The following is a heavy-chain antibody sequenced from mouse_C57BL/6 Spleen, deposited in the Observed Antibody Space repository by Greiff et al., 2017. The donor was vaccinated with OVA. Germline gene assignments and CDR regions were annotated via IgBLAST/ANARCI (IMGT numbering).Heavy chain of an antibody. V-gene: IGHV1-81*01. CDR3: ARFSTTVVDAMDY. CDR1: GYTFTSYG. Sequence: QVQLQQSGAELARPGASVKLSCKASGYTFTSYGISWVKQRTGQGLEWIGEIYPRSGNTYYNEKFKGKATLTADKSSSTAYMELRSLTSEDSAVYFCARFSTTVVDAMDYWGQGTSVTVSS. D-gene: IGHD1-1*01. CDR2: IYPRSGNT. J-gene: IGHJ4*01.